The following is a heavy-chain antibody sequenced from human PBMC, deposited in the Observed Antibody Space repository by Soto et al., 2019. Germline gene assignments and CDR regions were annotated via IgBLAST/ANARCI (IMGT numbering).Heavy chain of an antibody. CDR1: GGTFSSYA. Sequence: VKVSCKASGGTFSSYAISWVRQAPGQGLEWMGGIIPIFGTANYAQKYKGRVTITADESTSTAYMELSSLRSEDTAVYYYAIVVYTQVNYYDLWSGYYNDYYYYNMDVWGQGTTVTVSS. CDR2: IIPIFGTA. J-gene: IGHJ6*02. CDR3: AIVVYTQVNYYDLWSGYYNDYYYYNMDV. D-gene: IGHD3-3*01. V-gene: IGHV1-69*01.